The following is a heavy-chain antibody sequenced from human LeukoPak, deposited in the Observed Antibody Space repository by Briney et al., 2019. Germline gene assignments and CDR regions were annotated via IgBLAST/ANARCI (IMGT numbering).Heavy chain of an antibody. CDR3: ARNGIVGAGYYFDY. Sequence: GGSLRLSCAASGFTFSSYSMNWVRQAPGKGLEWVSSISSSSSYIYYADSVKGRFSISRDNAKKSLYLQMNILRAEDTAVYYCARNGIVGAGYYFDYWGQGTLVTVSS. D-gene: IGHD1-26*01. CDR2: ISSSSSYI. J-gene: IGHJ4*02. V-gene: IGHV3-21*01. CDR1: GFTFSSYS.